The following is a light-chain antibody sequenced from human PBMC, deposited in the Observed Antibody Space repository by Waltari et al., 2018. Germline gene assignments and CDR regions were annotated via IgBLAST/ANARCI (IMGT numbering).Light chain of an antibody. CDR1: SSDIGSYNY. CDR2: EVA. V-gene: IGLV2-14*03. Sequence: QSALTQPASVSGSLGQSITISCTVTSSDIGSYNYVSWYQQPPAQAPRLIIYEVASRPSGVSHRFSGSKSGNTASLTISGLLAGDEATYHCSAYTSSSTYVFGSGTNVTVL. CDR3: SAYTSSSTYV. J-gene: IGLJ1*01.